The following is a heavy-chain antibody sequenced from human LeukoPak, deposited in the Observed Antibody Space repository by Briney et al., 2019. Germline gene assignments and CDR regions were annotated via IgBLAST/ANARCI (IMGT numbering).Heavy chain of an antibody. CDR2: IKQDGSEK. Sequence: GGSLRLSCAASGFTFSSYWMSWVRQAPGKGLEWVANIKQDGSEKYYVDSVKGRFTISRDNAKNSLYLQMNSLRAEDTAVYYRASPGPYSSAYYYWGQGTLVTVSS. CDR3: ASPGPYSSAYYY. V-gene: IGHV3-7*01. CDR1: GFTFSSYW. D-gene: IGHD3-22*01. J-gene: IGHJ4*02.